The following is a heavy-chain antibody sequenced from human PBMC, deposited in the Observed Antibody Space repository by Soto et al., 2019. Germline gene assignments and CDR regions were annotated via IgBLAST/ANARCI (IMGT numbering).Heavy chain of an antibody. J-gene: IGHJ5*02. CDR1: VFTFSSYE. CDR3: ARGIFGVGHNWFDP. D-gene: IGHD3-3*01. CDR2: ISSSGSTI. Sequence: PVGSLRLSCASSVFTFSSYEMNCVRHSPGKGLEWVSYISSSGSTIYYADSVKGRFTISRDNAKNSLYLQMNSLRAEDTAVYYCARGIFGVGHNWFDPWGQGTLFTVSS. V-gene: IGHV3-48*03.